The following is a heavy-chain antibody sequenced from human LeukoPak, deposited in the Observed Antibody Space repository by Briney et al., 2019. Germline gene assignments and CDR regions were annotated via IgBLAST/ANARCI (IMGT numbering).Heavy chain of an antibody. CDR3: VREAYGDNGGWFDP. CDR1: GFSITSDYY. V-gene: IGHV4-38-2*02. Sequence: PSETLSLTCIVSGFSITSDYYWGWIRQPPGKGLEWIGNMHHGGGAYYSPSLQSRVTLSVDTSKNEFSLKLDSVTAADTALYYCVREAYGDNGGWFDPWGQGTLVTVSS. CDR2: MHHGGGA. D-gene: IGHD4-17*01. J-gene: IGHJ5*02.